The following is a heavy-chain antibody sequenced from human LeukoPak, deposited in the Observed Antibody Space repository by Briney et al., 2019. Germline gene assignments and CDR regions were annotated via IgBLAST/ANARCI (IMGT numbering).Heavy chain of an antibody. CDR1: GYAFTSYD. J-gene: IGHJ4*02. CDR3: ARGKKSHSGSPY. V-gene: IGHV1-8*01. CDR2: MNPNSGNT. Sequence: ASVKVSCTASGYAFTSYDINWVRQATGQGLEWMGWMNPNSGNTGYAQKFQGRVTMTRNTSISTAYMELSSLRSEDTAVYYCARGKKSHSGSPYWGQGTLVTVSS. D-gene: IGHD1-26*01.